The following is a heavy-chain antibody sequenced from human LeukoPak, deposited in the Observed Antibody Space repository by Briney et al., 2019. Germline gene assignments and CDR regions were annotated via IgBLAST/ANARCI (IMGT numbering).Heavy chain of an antibody. J-gene: IGHJ4*02. CDR1: GFTFSSYW. Sequence: GGSLRLSCAASGFTFSSYWMHWVRQAPGKGLVWVSRINSDGSSTSYADSVKGRFTISRDNAKNSLYLQMNSLRAEDTAVYYCARVGGYSGYGGDYWGQGTLVTVSS. D-gene: IGHD5-12*01. CDR2: INSDGSST. CDR3: ARVGGYSGYGGDY. V-gene: IGHV3-74*01.